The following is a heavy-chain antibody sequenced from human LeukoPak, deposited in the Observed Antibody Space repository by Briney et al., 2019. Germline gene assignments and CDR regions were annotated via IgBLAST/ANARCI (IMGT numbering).Heavy chain of an antibody. V-gene: IGHV3-43*02. D-gene: IGHD2-2*01. CDR1: KFIFDEYA. Sequence: GGSLRLSCVPSKFIFDEYAMHWVRQAPGKGLEWVSLISGDGSHTYYADSVRGRFPMAKTNKNSLYLQMNSLRTEDTASYYCARGLYCTSPTCYDYYGMDVWGQGTTVTVSS. J-gene: IGHJ6*02. CDR2: ISGDGSHT. CDR3: ARGLYCTSPTCYDYYGMDV.